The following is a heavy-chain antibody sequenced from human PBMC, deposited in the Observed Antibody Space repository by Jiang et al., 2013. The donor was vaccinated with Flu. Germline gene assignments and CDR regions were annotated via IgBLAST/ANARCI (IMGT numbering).Heavy chain of an antibody. CDR1: GYSFTSYW. CDR2: IYPGDSDT. Sequence: VESGAEVKKPGESLKISCKGSGYSFTSYWIGWVRQMPGKGLEWMGIIYPGDSDTRYSPSFQGQVTISADKSISTAYLQWSSLKASDTAMYYCARRYCSGGSCYFDAFDIWGQGTMVTVSS. CDR3: ARRYCSGGSCYFDAFDI. V-gene: IGHV5-51*01. J-gene: IGHJ3*02. D-gene: IGHD2-15*01.